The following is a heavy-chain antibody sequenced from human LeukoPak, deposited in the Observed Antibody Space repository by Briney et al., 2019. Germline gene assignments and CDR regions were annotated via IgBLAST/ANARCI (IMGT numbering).Heavy chain of an antibody. D-gene: IGHD6-19*01. CDR2: IYTSGST. CDR3: ARDQYSSGWYGVFDY. Sequence: SQTLSLTCTVSGGSISSGSYYWSWIRQPAGKGLEWIGRIYTSGSTNYNPSLKSRVTISVDTSKNQFSLKLSSVTAADTAVYYCARDQYSSGWYGVFDYWAREPWSPSPQ. J-gene: IGHJ4*02. CDR1: GGSISSGSYY. V-gene: IGHV4-61*02.